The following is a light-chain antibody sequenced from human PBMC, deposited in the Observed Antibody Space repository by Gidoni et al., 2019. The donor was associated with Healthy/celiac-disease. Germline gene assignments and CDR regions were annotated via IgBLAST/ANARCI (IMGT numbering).Light chain of an antibody. Sequence: EIVLTQSPGTLSLSPGERATLSCRASQSVSSSYLAGYQQKPGQAPRLLIYGASSRATGIPDRFSGSGSGTDFTLTISRLEPEDFAVYYCQQYGSSPMYTFGQXTKLEIK. CDR2: GAS. J-gene: IGKJ2*01. CDR1: QSVSSSY. CDR3: QQYGSSPMYT. V-gene: IGKV3-20*01.